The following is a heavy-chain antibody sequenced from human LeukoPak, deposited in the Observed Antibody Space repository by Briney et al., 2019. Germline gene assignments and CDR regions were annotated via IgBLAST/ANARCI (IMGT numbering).Heavy chain of an antibody. CDR1: GFMFSNYA. CDR2: LSGSSGTA. V-gene: IGHV3-23*01. D-gene: IGHD3-22*01. CDR3: AGHEGYHYDSSGGEFAI. Sequence: GGSLRLSCAASGFMFSNYAMSWVRQAPGRGLEWVSSLSGSSGTAYYAESVKGRFAISRDNSKNTLYLQMNSLRAEDKAVYYCAGHEGYHYDSSGGEFAIWSEGTQVTVSS. J-gene: IGHJ4*02.